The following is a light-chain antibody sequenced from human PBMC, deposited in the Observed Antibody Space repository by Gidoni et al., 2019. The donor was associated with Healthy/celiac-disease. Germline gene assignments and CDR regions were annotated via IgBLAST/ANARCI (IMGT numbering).Light chain of an antibody. CDR1: QSVRSSY. V-gene: IGKV3-20*01. CDR2: GAS. CDR3: EQYGISPPT. Sequence: EIVLTQSPGTLSLSPGERATLSCRASQSVRSSYLAVYQQKPGQAPRLLIYGASSRAPGIPDRFSGSGSGTDFTLTISRLEPEDCAVYYCEQYGISPPTFXQXTRLEIK. J-gene: IGKJ5*01.